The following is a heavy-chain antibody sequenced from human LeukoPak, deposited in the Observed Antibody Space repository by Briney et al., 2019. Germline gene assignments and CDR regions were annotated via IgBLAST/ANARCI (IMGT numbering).Heavy chain of an antibody. D-gene: IGHD3-22*01. CDR1: GRSFSGYY. J-gene: IGHJ3*02. V-gene: IGHV4-34*01. Sequence: PSETLSLTCAVDGRSFSGYYWSLIRQPPGKGLEWIGEINHSGSTNYNPSPKSRVTISVDTSKNQFSLKLSSVTAADTAVYYCARGTRSMIVVVIIAVGYAFDIWGQGTMVTVSS. CDR2: INHSGST. CDR3: ARGTRSMIVVVIIAVGYAFDI.